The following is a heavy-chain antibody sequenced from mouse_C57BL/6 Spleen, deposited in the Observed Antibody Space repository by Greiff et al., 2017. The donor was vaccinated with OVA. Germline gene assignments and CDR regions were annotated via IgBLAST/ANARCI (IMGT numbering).Heavy chain of an antibody. CDR3: ARWELRGGFDV. J-gene: IGHJ1*03. V-gene: IGHV1-61*01. CDR2: IYPSDSET. D-gene: IGHD1-1*02. CDR1: GYTFTSYW. Sequence: QVQLQQPGAELVRPGSSVKLSCKASGYTFTSYWMDWVKQRPGQGLEWIGNIYPSDSETHYNQKFKDKATLTVDKSSSTAYMQLSSLTSEDSAVYYCARWELRGGFDVWGTGTTVTVSS.